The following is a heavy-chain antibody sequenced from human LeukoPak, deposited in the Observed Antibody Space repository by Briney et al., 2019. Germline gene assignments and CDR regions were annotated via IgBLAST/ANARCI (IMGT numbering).Heavy chain of an antibody. CDR2: IIPIFGTA. V-gene: IGHV1-69*05. Sequence: SVKVSCKASGGTFSSYAISWVRQAPGQGLEWMGGIIPIFGTANYAQKFQGRVTITTDESTSTAYMELSSLRSEDTAVYYCARGIPSGYDSGIFDYWGQGTLVTVSS. CDR1: GGTFSSYA. J-gene: IGHJ4*02. CDR3: ARGIPSGYDSGIFDY. D-gene: IGHD5-12*01.